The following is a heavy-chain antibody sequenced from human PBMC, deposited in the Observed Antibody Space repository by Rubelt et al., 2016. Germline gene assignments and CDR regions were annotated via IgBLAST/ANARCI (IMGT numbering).Heavy chain of an antibody. CDR2: INHSGST. CDR1: GGSFRGYY. CDR3: VRDPDWYGSRRQGSFDV. J-gene: IGHJ4*02. V-gene: IGHV4-34*01. Sequence: QEQLQQWGAGLLKPSETLSLTCAVDGGSFRGYYWTWVRQSPGKGLEWIGEINHSGSTNYNPSLKSRVTISVDSSKNHFSREVRAGTAADTAMYYCVRDPDWYGSRRQGSFDVWGQGVLVTVSS. D-gene: IGHD3-10*01.